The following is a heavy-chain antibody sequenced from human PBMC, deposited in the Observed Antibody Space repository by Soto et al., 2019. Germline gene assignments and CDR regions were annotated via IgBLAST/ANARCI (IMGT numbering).Heavy chain of an antibody. CDR3: ARTLAARRDAFDI. J-gene: IGHJ3*02. V-gene: IGHV4-39*01. Sequence: SETLSLTCTVSGGSISSSSYYWGWIRQPPWKGLEWIGSIYYSGSTYYNPSLKSRVTISVDTSKNQFSLKLSSVTAADTAVYYCARTLAARRDAFDIWGQGXMVTV. CDR1: GGSISSSSYY. D-gene: IGHD6-6*01. CDR2: IYYSGST.